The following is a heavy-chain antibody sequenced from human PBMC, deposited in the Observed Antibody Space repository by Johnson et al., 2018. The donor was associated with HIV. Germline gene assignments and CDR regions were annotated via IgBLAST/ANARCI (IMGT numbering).Heavy chain of an antibody. V-gene: IGHV3-9*01. J-gene: IGHJ3*02. CDR1: GFTFDDYA. CDR2: ISWNSGSI. CDR3: ARDGTSRGGAVEI. D-gene: IGHD1-1*01. Sequence: VQLVESGGGLVQPGRSLRLSCAASGFTFDDYAMHWVRQAPGKGLEWVSGISWNSGSIGYADSVKGRFTISRDNSKNSLYLQMNSLRAEDTAVYYCARDGTSRGGAVEIWGQGTMVTVSS.